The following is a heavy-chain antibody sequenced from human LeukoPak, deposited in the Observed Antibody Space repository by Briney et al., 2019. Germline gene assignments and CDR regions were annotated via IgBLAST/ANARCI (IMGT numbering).Heavy chain of an antibody. Sequence: SETLSLTCTVSGGSISSYYWSWIRQPPGKGLEWIGEINHTGSTSYNPSLKSRVTISVDTSKNQFSLKLSSVTAADTAVYYCAKTYYYDRYFDYWGQGTLVTVSS. CDR3: AKTYYYDRYFDY. CDR2: INHTGST. J-gene: IGHJ4*02. D-gene: IGHD3-22*01. V-gene: IGHV4-34*01. CDR1: GGSISSYY.